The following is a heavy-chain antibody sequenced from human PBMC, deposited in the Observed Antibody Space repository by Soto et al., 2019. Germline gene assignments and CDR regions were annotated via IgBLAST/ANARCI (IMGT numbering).Heavy chain of an antibody. CDR3: ARLYSRGWYTGGGWAATTYDVMDV. CDR2: IYTSGST. Sequence: SETLSLTCTVSGGSISSYYWSWIRQPAGKGLEWIGRIYTSGSTNYNPSLKSRVTMSVDTSKNQFSLKLSSVTAADTAVYYCARLYSRGWYTGGGWAATTYDVMDVWGQGTTVTDPS. J-gene: IGHJ6*02. D-gene: IGHD6-19*01. V-gene: IGHV4-4*07. CDR1: GGSISSYY.